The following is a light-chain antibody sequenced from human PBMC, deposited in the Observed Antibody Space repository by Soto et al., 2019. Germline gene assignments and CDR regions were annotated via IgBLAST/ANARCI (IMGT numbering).Light chain of an antibody. V-gene: IGLV2-14*03. Sequence: QSALTQPASVSGSPGQSITISCTGSSSDVGGYEYVSRYQQHPGRAPKLIIYDVSNRPSGVSNRFSGAKSGNTASLTISGLQADDEADYYCCSYAGSPWVFGGGTKLTVL. CDR1: SSDVGGYEY. CDR3: CSYAGSPWV. J-gene: IGLJ3*02. CDR2: DVS.